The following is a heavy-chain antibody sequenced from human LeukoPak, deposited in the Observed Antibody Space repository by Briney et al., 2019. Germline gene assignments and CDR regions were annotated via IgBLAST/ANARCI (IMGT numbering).Heavy chain of an antibody. J-gene: IGHJ6*02. CDR2: MNPNSGNT. CDR3: ARTDYYDSSGYYSLYYYYYYGMDV. V-gene: IGHV1-8*01. CDR1: GYTFTSYD. D-gene: IGHD3-22*01. Sequence: GASVKVSCKASGYTFTSYDIHWVRPATGQGLEWMGWMNPNSGNTGYAQKFQGRVTMTRNTSISTAYMELSSLRSEDTAVYYCARTDYYDSSGYYSLYYYYYYGMDVWGQGTTVTVSS.